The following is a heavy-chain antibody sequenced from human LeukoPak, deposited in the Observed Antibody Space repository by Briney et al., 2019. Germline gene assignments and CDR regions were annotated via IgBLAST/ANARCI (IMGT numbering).Heavy chain of an antibody. J-gene: IGHJ4*02. CDR3: ARSAYFDGSGFYYDY. V-gene: IGHV3-15*07. Sequence: GGSLRLSCAASGFTFSNAWMNWVRQAPGKGLEWVGRIKSKTDGGTTDYAAPVKGRFTISRDNAKNTLYLQMSSLRAEDTAVYYCARSAYFDGSGFYYDYLGQGTLVTVSS. CDR1: GFTFSNAW. D-gene: IGHD3-22*01. CDR2: IKSKTDGGTT.